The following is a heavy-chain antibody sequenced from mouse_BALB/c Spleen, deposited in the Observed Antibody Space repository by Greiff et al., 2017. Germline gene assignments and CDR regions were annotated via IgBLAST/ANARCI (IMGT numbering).Heavy chain of an antibody. D-gene: IGHD1-1*02. CDR2: ISTYYGDA. J-gene: IGHJ1*01. CDR3: ARGGGSYYGYFDV. CDR1: GYTFTDYA. Sequence: QVQLKQSGAELVRPGVSVKISCKGSGYTFTDYAMHWVKQSHAKSLEWIGVISTYYGDASYNQKFKGKATMTVDKSSSTAYMELARLTSEDSAIYYCARGGGSYYGYFDVWGAGTTVTVSS. V-gene: IGHV1S137*01.